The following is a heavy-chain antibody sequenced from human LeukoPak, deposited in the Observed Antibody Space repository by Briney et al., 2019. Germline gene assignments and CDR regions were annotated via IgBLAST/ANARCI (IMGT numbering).Heavy chain of an antibody. J-gene: IGHJ4*01. D-gene: IGHD6-19*01. CDR1: GYTFSHHG. CDR3: VRDPTNTSGRYAYFDY. Sequence: ASVTVSCKASGYTFSHHGISWVRQAPGQGLEWMGWISCYNGDTNYAQKLQGRVTMSTDTSTSTAYMALTGLRSDDTAVYYCVRDPTNTSGRYAYFDYWGQGTLVTVSS. V-gene: IGHV1-18*01. CDR2: ISCYNGDT.